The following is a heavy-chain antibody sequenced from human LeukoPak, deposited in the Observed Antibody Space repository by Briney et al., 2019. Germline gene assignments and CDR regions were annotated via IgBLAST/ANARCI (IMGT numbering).Heavy chain of an antibody. J-gene: IGHJ4*02. CDR3: AKDLGYYDSSGYFDY. D-gene: IGHD3-22*01. Sequence: GGSLRLSCAASGFTFSSYEMSWVRQAPGKGLEWVSYISSSGSTIYYADSVKGRFTISRDNAKNSLYLQMSSLRAEDTAVYYCAKDLGYYDSSGYFDYWGQGTLVTVSS. CDR2: ISSSGSTI. CDR1: GFTFSSYE. V-gene: IGHV3-48*03.